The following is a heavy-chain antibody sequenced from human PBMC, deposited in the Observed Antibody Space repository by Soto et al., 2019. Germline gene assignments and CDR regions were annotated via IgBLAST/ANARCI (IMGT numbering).Heavy chain of an antibody. J-gene: IGHJ4*02. CDR1: GFTFSSYG. CDR2: ISYDGSNK. D-gene: IGHD3-10*01. Sequence: GGSLRLSCAASGFTFSSYGMHWVRQAPGKGLEWVAVISYDGSNKYYADSVKGRFTISRDNSKNTLYLQMNSLRAEDTAVYYCAKESMVRGIVFYFDYWGQGTLVTV. CDR3: AKESMVRGIVFYFDY. V-gene: IGHV3-30*18.